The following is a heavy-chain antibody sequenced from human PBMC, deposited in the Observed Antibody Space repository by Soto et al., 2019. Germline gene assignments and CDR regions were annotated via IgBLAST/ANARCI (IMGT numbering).Heavy chain of an antibody. CDR2: INHSGST. Sequence: SETLSLTCAVYGGSFSGYYWSWIRQPPGKGLEWIGEINHSGSTNYNPSLKSRVTISVVTSKNQFSLKLSSVTAADTAVYYCARVMTTVTRYFYYYMDVWGKGTTVTVSS. D-gene: IGHD4-17*01. J-gene: IGHJ6*03. CDR1: GGSFSGYY. V-gene: IGHV4-34*01. CDR3: ARVMTTVTRYFYYYMDV.